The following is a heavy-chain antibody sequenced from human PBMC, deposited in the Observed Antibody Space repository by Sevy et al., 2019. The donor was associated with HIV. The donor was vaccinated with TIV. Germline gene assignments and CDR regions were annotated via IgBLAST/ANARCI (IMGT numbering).Heavy chain of an antibody. CDR2: LSFGCGRI. D-gene: IGHD2-8*01. CDR3: AREGCTKPHDY. Sequence: GGSLRRSCVASGFNFNIYSMSWVRQAPGKRLEWVSTLSFGCGRINHADSVQGRFTMSRDDSKKTVYLEMNSLRPEDTAVYYCAREGCTKPHDYWGQGTLVTVSS. CDR1: GFNFNIYS. V-gene: IGHV3-23*01. J-gene: IGHJ4*02.